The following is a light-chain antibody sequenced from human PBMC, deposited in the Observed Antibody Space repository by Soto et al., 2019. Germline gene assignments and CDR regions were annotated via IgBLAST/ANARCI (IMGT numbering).Light chain of an antibody. CDR2: WAS. CDR1: QSVLYNSNSTNY. J-gene: IGKJ5*01. CDR3: QQHHSTPLT. Sequence: DIVMTQSPDSLAVSLGERATINCKSTQSVLYNSNSTNYLAWYQQKPGQPPKLLIYWASTRESGVPDRFSGSGSGTDFTLTISSLQAEDVAVYYCQQHHSTPLTFGQGTRLEIK. V-gene: IGKV4-1*01.